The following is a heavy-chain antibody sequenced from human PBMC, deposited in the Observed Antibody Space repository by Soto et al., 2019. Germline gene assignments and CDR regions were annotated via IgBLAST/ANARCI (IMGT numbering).Heavy chain of an antibody. CDR1: GDSVSSNSAA. J-gene: IGHJ4*02. Sequence: SQTRSLTCAISGDSVSSNSAAWNWIRQPPSRGLEWLGRTYYRSKWYNDYAVSVKSRITINPDTSKNQFSLQLNSVTPEDTAVYYCATHWAITLVPGVYYFDYCHRRTLVTVSS. D-gene: IGHD3-10*01. CDR2: TYYRSKWYN. V-gene: IGHV6-1*01. CDR3: ATHWAITLVPGVYYFDY.